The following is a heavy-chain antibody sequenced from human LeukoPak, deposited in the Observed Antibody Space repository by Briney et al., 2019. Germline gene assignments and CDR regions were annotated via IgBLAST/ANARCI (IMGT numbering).Heavy chain of an antibody. V-gene: IGHV3-7*01. D-gene: IGHD4-11*01. Sequence: PGGSLRLSCAASGFTFNSYWMSWVRQAPGEGLEWVANIKQDASEKSYVDSVKGRFTISRDNTKNSLYLQMNSLRAEDTAVYYCARDLRDSNYALFDYWGLGTLVTVSS. CDR3: ARDLRDSNYALFDY. CDR2: IKQDASEK. CDR1: GFTFNSYW. J-gene: IGHJ4*02.